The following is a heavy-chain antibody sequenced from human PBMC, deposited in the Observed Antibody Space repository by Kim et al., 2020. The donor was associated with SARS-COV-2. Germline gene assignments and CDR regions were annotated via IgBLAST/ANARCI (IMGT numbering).Heavy chain of an antibody. D-gene: IGHD6-6*01. CDR2: INPNVGST. J-gene: IGHJ1*01. CDR1: GDIFTSYY. V-gene: IGHV1-46*01. Sequence: ASVKVSCKASGDIFTSYYIHWVRQAPGQGLEWMGIINPNVGSTSCAQKLQGRVTMTRDTSTRTVYMEVDSLRPEDTALYYCARDRSSRGWLVACGQGT. CDR3: ARDRSSRGWLVA.